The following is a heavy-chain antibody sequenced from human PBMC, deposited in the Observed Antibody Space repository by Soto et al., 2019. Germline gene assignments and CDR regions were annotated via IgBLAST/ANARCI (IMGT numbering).Heavy chain of an antibody. J-gene: IGHJ3*02. Sequence: SETLCLTCTVSGGSISSYYWSWIRQHPGKGLEWIGYIYYSGSTNYNPSLKSRVTISVDTSKNQFSLKLSSVTAADTAVYYCARAELGYCSGGSCADAFDIWGQGTMVTVSS. V-gene: IGHV4-59*01. D-gene: IGHD2-15*01. CDR2: IYYSGST. CDR1: GGSISSYY. CDR3: ARAELGYCSGGSCADAFDI.